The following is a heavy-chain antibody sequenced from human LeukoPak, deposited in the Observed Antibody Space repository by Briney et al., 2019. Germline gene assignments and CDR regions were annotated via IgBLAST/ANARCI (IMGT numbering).Heavy chain of an antibody. CDR2: IKQDGSEK. J-gene: IGHJ6*03. V-gene: IGHV3-7*01. CDR1: GFTFSNYW. Sequence: GGSLRLSCAASGFTFSNYWMSWVRQACGKGLEWVANIKQDGSEKYYVDSVKGRFTISRDNAKNSLYLQMNSLRAEDTAVYYCARFADYYYMDVWGKGTTVTVSS. CDR3: ARFADYYYMDV.